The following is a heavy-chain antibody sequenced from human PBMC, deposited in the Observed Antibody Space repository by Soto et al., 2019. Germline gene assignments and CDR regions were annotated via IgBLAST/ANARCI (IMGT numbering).Heavy chain of an antibody. Sequence: QVQLQESGPGLVKPSQTLSLTCTVSGVSIRSGDYYWSWIRQHPGKGLEWIGYIHYRGITYYNPSLKSRVLISVDTSKNQFSLKLSSVTAADTAVYFCARGGYNYALGDYWGQGALVTVSS. CDR2: IHYRGIT. D-gene: IGHD5-18*01. J-gene: IGHJ4*02. CDR3: ARGGYNYALGDY. V-gene: IGHV4-31*03. CDR1: GVSIRSGDYY.